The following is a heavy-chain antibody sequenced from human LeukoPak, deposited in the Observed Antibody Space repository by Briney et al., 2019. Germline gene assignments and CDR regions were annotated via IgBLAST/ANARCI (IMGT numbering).Heavy chain of an antibody. Sequence: SVKVSCKASGGTFSSYAISWVRQAPGQGLEWTGGVIPIFGTANYAQKFQGRVTITADESTSTAYMELSSLRSEDTAVYYCARVGSSSPRGLYYYYMDVWGKGTTVTVSS. CDR1: GGTFSSYA. D-gene: IGHD6-6*01. J-gene: IGHJ6*03. V-gene: IGHV1-69*13. CDR3: ARVGSSSPRGLYYYYMDV. CDR2: VIPIFGTA.